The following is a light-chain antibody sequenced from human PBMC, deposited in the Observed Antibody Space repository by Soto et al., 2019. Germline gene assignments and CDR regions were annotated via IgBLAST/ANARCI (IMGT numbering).Light chain of an antibody. J-gene: IGKJ5*01. CDR3: QQRDKWPIT. CDR2: GAS. Sequence: EIVLTQSPATLSVSLGERATLSCRASQSVGTYLAWYQQKPGQAPGLLIYGASNRATGIPARFSGSGSGTDFTLTISSLEPEDFALYYCQQRDKWPITFGQGTRLEIK. CDR1: QSVGTY. V-gene: IGKV3-11*01.